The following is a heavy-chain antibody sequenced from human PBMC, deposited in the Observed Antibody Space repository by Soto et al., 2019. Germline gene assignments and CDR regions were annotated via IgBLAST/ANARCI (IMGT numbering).Heavy chain of an antibody. D-gene: IGHD5-18*01. CDR3: AITAMINRDSSTSFDY. CDR1: GLTFSNVW. CDR2: IKIKSDGETA. J-gene: IGHJ4*02. V-gene: IGHV3-15*01. Sequence: PGGSLRRSCAASGLTFSNVWMTWVRQAPGKGLEWVGRIKIKSDGETADVAAPVKARFTISRDDSKNTVFLEMNSLKSEDTALYYCAITAMINRDSSTSFDYWGRGTQVTVPQ.